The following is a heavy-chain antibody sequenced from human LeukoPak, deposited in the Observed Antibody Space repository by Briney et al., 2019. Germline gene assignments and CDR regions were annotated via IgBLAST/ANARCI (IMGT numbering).Heavy chain of an antibody. Sequence: AAVKVSCKASGYTFTSYAMHWVRQAPGQRLEWMGWINAGNGNTKYSQKFQGRVTITRDTSASTAYMELSSLRSEDTAVYYCARDFRGGYFDYWGQGTLVTVSS. CDR3: ARDFRGGYFDY. V-gene: IGHV1-3*01. CDR2: INAGNGNT. CDR1: GYTFTSYA. D-gene: IGHD3-10*01. J-gene: IGHJ4*02.